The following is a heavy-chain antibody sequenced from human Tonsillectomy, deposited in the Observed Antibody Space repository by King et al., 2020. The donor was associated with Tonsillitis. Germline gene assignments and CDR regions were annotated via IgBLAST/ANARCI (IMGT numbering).Heavy chain of an antibody. D-gene: IGHD4-11*01. Sequence: VQLVESGGGLVQPGGSLRLSCAASEFTFSSYWMSWVRQAPGKGLEWVANIKQDGSDKYYADSLRGRFTISRDNAKNSVYLQMNSLRAEDTAVYYCARVNYAALDYWGQGTLVTVSS. CDR3: ARVNYAALDY. J-gene: IGHJ4*02. CDR2: IKQDGSDK. CDR1: EFTFSSYW. V-gene: IGHV3-7*04.